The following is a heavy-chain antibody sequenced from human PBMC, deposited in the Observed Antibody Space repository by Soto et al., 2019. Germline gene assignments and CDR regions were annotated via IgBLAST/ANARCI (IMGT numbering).Heavy chain of an antibody. D-gene: IGHD6-6*01. V-gene: IGHV4-59*01. J-gene: IGHJ5*02. CDR2: IYYSGST. CDR1: GGSISSYY. Sequence: SETLYLTCTVSGGSISSYYWSWIRQPPGKGLEWIGYIYYSGSTNYNPSLKSRVTISVDTSKNQFSLKLSSVTAADTAVYYCARDGSIAVRGRDWFDPWGQGTLVTVSS. CDR3: ARDGSIAVRGRDWFDP.